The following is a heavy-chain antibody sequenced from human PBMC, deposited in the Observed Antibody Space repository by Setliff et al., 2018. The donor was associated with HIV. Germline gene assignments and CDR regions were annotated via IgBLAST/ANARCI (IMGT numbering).Heavy chain of an antibody. CDR3: AGHANYDFWSGYWGYYFDY. J-gene: IGHJ4*02. CDR1: GGSISTYY. CDR2: IYTSGST. Sequence: TLFLTCTVSGGSISTYYWSWIRQPPGKGLEWIGYIYTSGSTNYNPSLKTRVTISIDTSKKQVSLKLSSVTAADTAVYYCAGHANYDFWSGYWGYYFDYWGQGTLVTVSS. V-gene: IGHV4-4*09. D-gene: IGHD3-3*01.